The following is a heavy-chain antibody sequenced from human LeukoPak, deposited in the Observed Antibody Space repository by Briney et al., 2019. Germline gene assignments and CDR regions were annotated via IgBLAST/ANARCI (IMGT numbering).Heavy chain of an antibody. CDR1: GFTFSGYA. CDR2: ISGSGGST. Sequence: GGSLRLSCAASGFTFSGYAMSWVRQAPGKGLEWVSAISGSGGSTYYADSVKGRFTISRDNSKNTLYLQMNSLRAEDTAVYYCAKAQTYYDYVWGSIYYFDYWGQGTLVTVSS. CDR3: AKAQTYYDYVWGSIYYFDY. J-gene: IGHJ4*02. V-gene: IGHV3-23*01. D-gene: IGHD3-16*01.